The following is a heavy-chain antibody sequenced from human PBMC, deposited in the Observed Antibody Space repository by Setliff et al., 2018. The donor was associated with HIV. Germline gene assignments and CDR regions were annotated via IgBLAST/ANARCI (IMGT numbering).Heavy chain of an antibody. D-gene: IGHD3-3*01. V-gene: IGHV4-4*07. Sequence: SETLSLTCTVSSGSISSDYWSWIRQPAGKGLEWIGRYNPSGGPSYNPSLKSRVTISADASKNQFSLKLKSVTAADTAVYYCARGGVQFLEWFDYWGQGTLVTVSS. CDR3: ARGGVQFLEWFDY. CDR1: SGSISSDY. CDR2: YNPSGGP. J-gene: IGHJ4*02.